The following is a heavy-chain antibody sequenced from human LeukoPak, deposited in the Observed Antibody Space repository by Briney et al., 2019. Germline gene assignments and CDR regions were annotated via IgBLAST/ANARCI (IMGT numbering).Heavy chain of an antibody. CDR3: ARVVGAIYL. CDR2: MNPNSGNT. Sequence: ASVNVSCKASGYTFTSYDINWVRQATGQGLEWMGWMNPNSGNTDYAQKFQGRVTMTRDTSISTAYMELSSLRSEDTAVYYCARVVGAIYLWGQGTLVTVSS. J-gene: IGHJ5*02. CDR1: GYTFTSYD. V-gene: IGHV1-8*01. D-gene: IGHD1-26*01.